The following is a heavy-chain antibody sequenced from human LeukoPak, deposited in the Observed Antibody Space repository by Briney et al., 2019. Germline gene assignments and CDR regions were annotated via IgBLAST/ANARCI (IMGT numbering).Heavy chain of an antibody. D-gene: IGHD4-23*01. CDR1: GGSISSSSYY. CDR2: IYYSGST. Sequence: PSETLSLTCTVSGGSISSSSYYWGWIRQPPGKGLEWIGSIYYSGSTYYNPSLKSRVTISVDTSKKQFSLKLTSVTAADTAVYYCARVAGGILDYWGQGTLVTVSS. J-gene: IGHJ4*02. V-gene: IGHV4-39*07. CDR3: ARVAGGILDY.